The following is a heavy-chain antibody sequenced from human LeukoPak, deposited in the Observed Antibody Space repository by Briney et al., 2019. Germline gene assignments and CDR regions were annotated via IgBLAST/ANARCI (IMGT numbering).Heavy chain of an antibody. V-gene: IGHV3-23*01. J-gene: IGHJ4*02. CDR1: GFNFSNYA. D-gene: IGHD2-21*02. CDR2: ISGSGDSS. CDR3: ARDDGAYCGGDCYPDY. Sequence: PGGSLRLSCAASGFNFSNYAMSWVRQAPGEGLEWVSGISGSGDSSYYADSVKGRFTISRDNSGSTLYLQMNSLRAEDTAVYYCARDDGAYCGGDCYPDYWGQGTLVTVSS.